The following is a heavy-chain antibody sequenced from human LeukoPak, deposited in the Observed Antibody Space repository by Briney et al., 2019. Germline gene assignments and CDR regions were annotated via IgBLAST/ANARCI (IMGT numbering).Heavy chain of an antibody. CDR3: ARAPLRFLEWLFRHDAFDI. Sequence: ASVKVSCKASGYTFTGYYMHWVRQAPGQGLEWMGWMNPNSGNTGYAQKFQGRVTMTRNTSISTAYMELSSLRSEDTAVYYCARAPLRFLEWLFRHDAFDIWGQGTMVTVSS. CDR1: GYTFTGYY. CDR2: MNPNSGNT. D-gene: IGHD3-3*01. J-gene: IGHJ3*02. V-gene: IGHV1-8*02.